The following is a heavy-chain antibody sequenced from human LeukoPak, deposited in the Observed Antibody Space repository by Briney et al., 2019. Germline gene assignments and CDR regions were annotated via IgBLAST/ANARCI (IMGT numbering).Heavy chain of an antibody. V-gene: IGHV3-7*01. CDR1: GFTFSSGD. CDR2: IKQDGSEK. J-gene: IGHJ4*02. D-gene: IGHD3-22*01. CDR3: AREGRGYKVAKFDY. Sequence: GGSLRLSCAASGFTFSSGDMNWVRQAPGKGLEWVANIKQDGSEKYYVDSVKGRFTISRDNAKNSLYLQMNSLRAENTAVYYCAREGRGYKVAKFDYWGQGTLVTVSS.